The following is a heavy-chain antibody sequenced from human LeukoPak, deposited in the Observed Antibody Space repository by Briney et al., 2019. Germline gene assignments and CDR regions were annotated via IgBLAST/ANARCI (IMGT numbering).Heavy chain of an antibody. D-gene: IGHD5-24*01. CDR3: ARDHVEMATIHYYFDY. J-gene: IGHJ4*02. V-gene: IGHV4-4*07. CDR1: GGSFSGYY. Sequence: SETLSLTCAVYGGSFSGYYWSWIRQPAGKGLEWIGRIYTSGSTNYNPSLKSRVTISVDTSKNQFSLKLSSVTAADTAVYYCARDHVEMATIHYYFDYWGQGTLVTVSS. CDR2: IYTSGST.